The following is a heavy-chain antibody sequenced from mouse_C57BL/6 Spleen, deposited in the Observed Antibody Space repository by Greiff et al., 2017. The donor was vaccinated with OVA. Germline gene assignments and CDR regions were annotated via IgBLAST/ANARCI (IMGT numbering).Heavy chain of an antibody. CDR3: VMIRGIAY. V-gene: IGHV3-6*01. J-gene: IGHJ3*01. CDR2: ISYDGSN. CDR1: GYSITSGYY. Sequence: VQLKQSGPGLVKPSQSLSLTCSVTGYSITSGYYWNWIRQFPGNKLEWMGYISYDGSNNYNPSLKNRISITRDTSKNQFFLKLNSVTTEDTATYYCVMIRGIAYWGQGTLVTVSA. D-gene: IGHD2-4*01.